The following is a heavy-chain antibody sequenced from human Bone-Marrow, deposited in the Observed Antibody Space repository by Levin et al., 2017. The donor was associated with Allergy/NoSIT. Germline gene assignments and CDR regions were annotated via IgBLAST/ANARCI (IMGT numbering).Heavy chain of an antibody. V-gene: IGHV3-23*01. CDR1: GFTFSSYA. J-gene: IGHJ4*02. CDR2: ISGSGGST. Sequence: LSLTCAASGFTFSSYAMSWVRQAPGKGLEWVSAISGSGGSTYYADSVKGRFTISRDNSKNTLYLQMNSLRAEDTAVYYCAKDRRAWVASPGFDYWGQGTLVTVSS. CDR3: AKDRRAWVASPGFDY. D-gene: IGHD2-15*01.